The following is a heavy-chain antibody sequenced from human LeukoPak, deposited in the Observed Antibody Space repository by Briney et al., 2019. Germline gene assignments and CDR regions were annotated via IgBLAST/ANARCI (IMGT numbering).Heavy chain of an antibody. CDR3: TSEISSASNY. CDR1: GGSISSSSYY. V-gene: IGHV4-39*01. J-gene: IGHJ4*02. Sequence: SETLSLTCTVSGGSISSSSYYWGWIRQPPGEGLEWIGRIYYTGSTYYSPSLKRRVTISADTSKNEFSLRLSSVTAADTAVYYCTSEISSASNYWGQGTLVTVSS. CDR2: IYYTGST. D-gene: IGHD6-6*01.